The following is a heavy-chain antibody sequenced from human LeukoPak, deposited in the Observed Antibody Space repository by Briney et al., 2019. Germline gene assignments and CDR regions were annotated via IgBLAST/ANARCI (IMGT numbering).Heavy chain of an antibody. CDR2: IYYSGST. V-gene: IGHV4-39*01. CDR1: GGSISSSSYY. J-gene: IGHJ4*02. CDR3: ARHSATSNYRYRWYGQLFYYFDY. D-gene: IGHD4-11*01. Sequence: SETLSLTCTVPGGSISSSSYYWGWIRQPPGKGLEWIGSIYYSGSTYYNPSLKSRVTISVDTSKNQFSLKLSSVTAADTAVYYCARHSATSNYRYRWYGQLFYYFDYWGQGTLVTVSS.